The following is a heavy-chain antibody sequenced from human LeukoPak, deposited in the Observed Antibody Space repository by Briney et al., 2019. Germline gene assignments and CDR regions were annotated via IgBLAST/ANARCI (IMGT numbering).Heavy chain of an antibody. V-gene: IGHV4-59*08. CDR2: VYDSGTT. Sequence: SETLSLTCIVSGGSISTYYWSWIRQTPGKGLEWIGYVYDSGTTNYNPSLKGRVTISSHTSKTQFSLNVRSVNAAATAIYYCASHGGSLGYFDYWGQGTLVTVSS. CDR3: ASHGGSLGYFDY. CDR1: GGSISTYY. D-gene: IGHD4-23*01. J-gene: IGHJ4*02.